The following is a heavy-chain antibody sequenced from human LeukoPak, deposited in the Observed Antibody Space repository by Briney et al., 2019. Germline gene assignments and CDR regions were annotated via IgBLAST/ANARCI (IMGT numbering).Heavy chain of an antibody. D-gene: IGHD5/OR15-5a*01. CDR2: INHSGST. CDR3: ARGRSRRRASPIDY. V-gene: IGHV4-34*01. CDR1: GGSFSGYY. J-gene: IGHJ4*02. Sequence: SETLSLTCAVYGGSFSGYYWSWIRQPPGKGLEWIGEINHSGSTNYNPSLKSRVTISVDTSKNQLSLKLSSVTAADTAVYYCARGRSRRRASPIDYWGQGTLVTVSS.